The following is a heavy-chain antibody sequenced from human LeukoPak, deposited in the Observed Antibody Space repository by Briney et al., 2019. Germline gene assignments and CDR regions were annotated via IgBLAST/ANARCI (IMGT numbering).Heavy chain of an antibody. D-gene: IGHD2-2*01. Sequence: SKTLSLTCAVYGGSFSGYYWGWIRQPPGKGLEWIGSIYHSGSTYYNPSLKSRVTISVDTSKNQFSLKLSSVTAADTAVYYCARLKYQLLLGYMDVWGKGTTVTVSS. V-gene: IGHV4-38-2*01. CDR2: IYHSGST. CDR3: ARLKYQLLLGYMDV. CDR1: GGSFSGYY. J-gene: IGHJ6*03.